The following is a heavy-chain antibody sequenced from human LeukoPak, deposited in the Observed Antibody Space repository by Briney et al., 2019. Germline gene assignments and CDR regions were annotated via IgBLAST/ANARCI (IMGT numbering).Heavy chain of an antibody. V-gene: IGHV1-69*05. CDR2: IIPIFGTA. J-gene: IGHJ5*02. CDR1: GGTFSSYA. Sequence: GASVKVSCKASGGTFSSYAISWVRQAPGQGLEWMGGIIPIFGTANYAQKFQGRVTITTDESTSTAYMELSSLRSEDTAVYYCARSYDSSGYDLESWGQGTLVTVSP. D-gene: IGHD3-22*01. CDR3: ARSYDSSGYDLES.